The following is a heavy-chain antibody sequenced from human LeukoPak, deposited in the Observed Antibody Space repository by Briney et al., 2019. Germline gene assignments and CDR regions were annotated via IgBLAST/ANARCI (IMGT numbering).Heavy chain of an antibody. CDR2: ISSSSNTI. CDR1: GFIFSTYT. CDR3: MRGATDTTRWFDP. D-gene: IGHD1-7*01. J-gene: IGHJ5*02. Sequence: PGGSLRLSCAASGFIFSTYTMNWVRQAPGKGLEWVSYISSSSNTIYYADSVKGRFTISRDNAKNSLYLQMNGLRAEDTAAYYCMRGATDTTRWFDPWGQGTLVTVSS. V-gene: IGHV3-48*01.